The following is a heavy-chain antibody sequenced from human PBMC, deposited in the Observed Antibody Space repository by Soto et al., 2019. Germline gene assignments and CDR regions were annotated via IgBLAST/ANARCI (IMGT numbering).Heavy chain of an antibody. V-gene: IGHV4-59*01. CDR2: TYYSGST. CDR1: GGSISSYY. D-gene: IGHD1-26*01. CDR3: ARVVPYSGSYWTFDP. Sequence: PSETLSLTCTVSGGSISSYYWSWIRQPPGKGLEWIGYTYYSGSTNYNPSLKSRVTISVDTSKNQFSLKLSSVTAADTAVYYCARVVPYSGSYWTFDPWGQGTLVTVSS. J-gene: IGHJ5*02.